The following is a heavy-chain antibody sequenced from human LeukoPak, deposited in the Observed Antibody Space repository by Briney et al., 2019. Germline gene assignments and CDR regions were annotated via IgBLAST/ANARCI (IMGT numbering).Heavy chain of an antibody. CDR2: IYTSGST. V-gene: IGHV4-61*02. D-gene: IGHD3-16*01. CDR3: ARETSQKGAHYMDV. J-gene: IGHJ6*03. CDR1: GNSISSGDNY. Sequence: PSETLSLTCTVSGNSISSGDNYWSWIRQPAGKGLEWIGRIYTSGSTNYNPSLKSRVTISGDTSKNQFSLKLSSVTAADTAVYYCARETSQKGAHYMDVWGKGTTITISS.